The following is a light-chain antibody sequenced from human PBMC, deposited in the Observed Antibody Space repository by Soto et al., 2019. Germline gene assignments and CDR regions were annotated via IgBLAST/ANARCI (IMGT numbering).Light chain of an antibody. V-gene: IGKV1-5*01. J-gene: IGKJ4*01. CDR3: QQYNSYVT. Sequence: DIQMPQSPSTLSSSVGDRVTITCRASQSISSWLAWYQQKPGKAPKLLIYDASSLESGVPSRFSGSGSGTEFTLTISSLQPDDFATYYCQQYNSYVTFGGGTKVEIK. CDR2: DAS. CDR1: QSISSW.